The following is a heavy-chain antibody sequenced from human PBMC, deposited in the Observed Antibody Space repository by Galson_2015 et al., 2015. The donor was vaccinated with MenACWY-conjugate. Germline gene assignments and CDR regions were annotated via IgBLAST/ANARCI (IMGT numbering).Heavy chain of an antibody. CDR2: IYPPDSDT. D-gene: IGHD3-3*01. CDR3: AVANYDFWSGYSFDY. Sequence: QSGAEVKKPGESLKISCKGSEYSFSRFWIGWVRQMPGKGLEWMGLIYPPDSDTRYSPSFQGQVTMSADKSITTAYLQWSSLKAPDTAIYYCAVANYDFWSGYSFDYWGQGTLVTVSS. V-gene: IGHV5-51*01. CDR1: EYSFSRFW. J-gene: IGHJ4*02.